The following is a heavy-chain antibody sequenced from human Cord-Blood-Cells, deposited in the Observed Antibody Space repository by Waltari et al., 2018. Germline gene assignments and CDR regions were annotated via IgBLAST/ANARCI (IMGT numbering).Heavy chain of an antibody. CDR3: ARGGVLEWLVYGSYYYYGMDV. J-gene: IGHJ6*02. CDR1: GGSFSGYY. D-gene: IGHD3-3*01. Sequence: QVQLQQWGAGLLKPSETLSLTCAVYGGSFSGYYWSWIRQPPGKGLEWIGEINHSGSTNYNPYRKSRVTISVDTSKNQFSLKLSSVTAADTAVYYCARGGVLEWLVYGSYYYYGMDVWGQGTTVTVSS. CDR2: INHSGST. V-gene: IGHV4-34*01.